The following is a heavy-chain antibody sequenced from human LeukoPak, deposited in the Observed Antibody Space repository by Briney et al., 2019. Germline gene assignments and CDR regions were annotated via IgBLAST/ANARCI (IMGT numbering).Heavy chain of an antibody. CDR2: ISFDGSNK. J-gene: IGHJ4*02. CDR1: GFTFSNYA. V-gene: IGHV3-30*18. Sequence: GGSLRLSCAASGFTFSNYAMHWVRQAPGKGLEWVSIISFDGSNKYFADSVKGRSTISRDNSKNTLYLQMNSLRAEDTAVYYCAEGWGIPIFGVVTNWGQGTLVTVSS. D-gene: IGHD3-3*01. CDR3: AEGWGIPIFGVVTN.